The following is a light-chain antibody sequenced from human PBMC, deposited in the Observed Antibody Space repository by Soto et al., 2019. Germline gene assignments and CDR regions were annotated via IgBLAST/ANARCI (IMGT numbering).Light chain of an antibody. CDR1: GSNIGAGYA. Sequence: QSVLTQPPSVSGAPGQRVTISCTGSGSNIGAGYAVHWYQHVPGTPPKLLIYDNTNRPSGVPDRFSGSKSGTSASLTITGLQTEDEAYYYCQSYGTSLVFGGGTKLTVL. V-gene: IGLV1-40*01. CDR2: DNT. CDR3: QSYGTSLV. J-gene: IGLJ3*02.